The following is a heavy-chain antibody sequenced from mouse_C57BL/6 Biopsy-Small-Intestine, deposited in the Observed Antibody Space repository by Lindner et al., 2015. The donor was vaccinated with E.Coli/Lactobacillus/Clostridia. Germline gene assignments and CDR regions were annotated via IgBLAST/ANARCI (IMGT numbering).Heavy chain of an antibody. V-gene: IGHV9-3*02. CDR2: INTNTGNP. Sequence: ALGQGLEWMGWINTNTGNPTYAQDFTGRFVFSLDTSVSTAYLEIFSLKAEDTAVYYCARDDNGYDYWFDYWGRGTLVTVSS. J-gene: IGHJ4*01. CDR3: ARDDNGYDYWFDY. D-gene: IGHD2-2*01.